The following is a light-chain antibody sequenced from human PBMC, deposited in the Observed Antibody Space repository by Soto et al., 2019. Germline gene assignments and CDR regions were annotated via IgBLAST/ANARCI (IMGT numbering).Light chain of an antibody. CDR2: KDS. CDR3: QSEVSSGTYVV. J-gene: IGLJ2*01. CDR1: ALPKQY. Sequence: SYELTQPPSVSVSPGQTARITCSGAALPKQYAYWYQQKPGQAPVMVMYKDSERPSGIPERFSGSSSGTTVTLTISGVQAEDEADYYCQSEVSSGTYVVFGGGTKLTVL. V-gene: IGLV3-25*01.